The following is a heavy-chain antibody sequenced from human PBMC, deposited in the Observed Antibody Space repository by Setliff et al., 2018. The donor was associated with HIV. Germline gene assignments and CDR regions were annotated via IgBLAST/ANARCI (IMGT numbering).Heavy chain of an antibody. Sequence: SGPTLVNPTQTLTLTCTFSGFSLTTSGVGVGWIRQPPGKALEWLALLYWNDDKRYSPSLKSRLTITKDTSKNQVVLTMTNMDPADTATYYCALSTFVAAAGGFDYWGQGTLVTVSS. CDR3: ALSTFVAAAGGFDY. CDR1: GFSLTTSGVG. D-gene: IGHD6-13*01. CDR2: LYWNDDK. J-gene: IGHJ4*02. V-gene: IGHV2-5*01.